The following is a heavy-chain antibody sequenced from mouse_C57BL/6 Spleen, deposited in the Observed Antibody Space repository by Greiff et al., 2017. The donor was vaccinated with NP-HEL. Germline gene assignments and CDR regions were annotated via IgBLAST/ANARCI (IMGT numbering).Heavy chain of an antibody. CDR2: IHPNSGST. CDR1: GYTFTSYW. D-gene: IGHD2-1*01. J-gene: IGHJ1*03. Sequence: QVHVKQPGAELVKPGASVKLSCKASGYTFTSYWMHWVKQRPGQGLEWIGMIHPNSGSTNYNEKFKSKATLTVDKSSSTAYMQLSSLTSEDSAVYYCARSALYGNYWYFDVWGTGTTVTVSS. CDR3: ARSALYGNYWYFDV. V-gene: IGHV1-64*01.